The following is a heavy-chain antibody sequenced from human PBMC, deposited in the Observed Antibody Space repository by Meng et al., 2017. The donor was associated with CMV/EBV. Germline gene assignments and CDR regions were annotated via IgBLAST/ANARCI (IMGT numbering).Heavy chain of an antibody. CDR1: GYTFTSYG. CDR3: ARDPAWSVITPRRGFDY. J-gene: IGHJ4*02. D-gene: IGHD2-15*01. CDR2: ISAYNGNT. V-gene: IGHV1-18*01. Sequence: QVQVVESGAEVKKPGASVKVSCKASGYTFTSYGISWVRQAPGQGLEWMGWISAYNGNTNYAQKLQGRVTMTTDTSTSTAYMELRSLRSDDTAVYYCARDPAWSVITPRRGFDYWGQGTLVTVSS.